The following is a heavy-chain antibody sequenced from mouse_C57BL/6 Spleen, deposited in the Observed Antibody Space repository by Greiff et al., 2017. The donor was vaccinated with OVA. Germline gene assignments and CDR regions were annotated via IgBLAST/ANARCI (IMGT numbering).Heavy chain of an antibody. CDR2: IDPSDSYT. V-gene: IGHV1-69*01. CDR1: GYTFTSYW. CDR3: ARSRDGYLYAMDY. D-gene: IGHD2-3*01. Sequence: QVQLQQSGAELVMPGASVKLSCKASGYTFTSYWMHWVKQRPGQGLEWIGEIDPSDSYTNYNQKFKGKSTLTVDKSSSTAYMQLSSLTSEDSAVYYCARSRDGYLYAMDYWGQGTSVTVSS. J-gene: IGHJ4*01.